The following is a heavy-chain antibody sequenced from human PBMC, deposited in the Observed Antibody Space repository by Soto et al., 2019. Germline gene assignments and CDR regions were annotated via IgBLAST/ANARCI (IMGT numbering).Heavy chain of an antibody. J-gene: IGHJ5*02. Sequence: GESLKISCNGSGYSFTSYWIGWVRQMPGKGLEWMGIIYPGDSDTRYSPSFQGQVTISADKSISTAYLQWSSLKASDTAMYYCARLTYYDFWSGYYTGGWFDPWGQGTLVPVSS. CDR2: IYPGDSDT. D-gene: IGHD3-3*01. CDR1: GYSFTSYW. CDR3: ARLTYYDFWSGYYTGGWFDP. V-gene: IGHV5-51*01.